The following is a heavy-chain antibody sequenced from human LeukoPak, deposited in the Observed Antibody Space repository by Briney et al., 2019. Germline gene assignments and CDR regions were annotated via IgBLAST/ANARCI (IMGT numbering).Heavy chain of an antibody. V-gene: IGHV4-30-4*08. CDR2: IYYSGST. CDR3: ARVRRYGIYFDY. CDR1: GGSISSGDYY. Sequence: SETLSLTCTVSGGSISSGDYYWSWIRQPPGKGLEWIGYIYYSGSTYYNPSLKSRVTISVHTSKNQFSLKLSSATAADTAVYYCARVRRYGIYFDYWGQGTLVTVSS. J-gene: IGHJ4*02. D-gene: IGHD4-23*01.